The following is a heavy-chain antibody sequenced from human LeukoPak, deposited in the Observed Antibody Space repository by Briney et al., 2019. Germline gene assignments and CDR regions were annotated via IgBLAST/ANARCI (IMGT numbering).Heavy chain of an antibody. D-gene: IGHD5-18*01. CDR3: VRTVNTAFAYYYYYMDV. J-gene: IGHJ6*03. CDR1: GGSISNYY. V-gene: IGHV4-59*01. Sequence: SETLSLTCTVSGGSISNYYWTWIRQPPGKGLEWIGYIYYSGNTNQNPSLRSRVTISVDTSKNQFSLKLSSVTAADTAVYYCVRTVNTAFAYYYYYMDVWGKGTSVTVSS. CDR2: IYYSGNT.